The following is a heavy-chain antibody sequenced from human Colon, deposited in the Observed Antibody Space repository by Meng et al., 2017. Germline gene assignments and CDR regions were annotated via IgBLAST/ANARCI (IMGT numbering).Heavy chain of an antibody. J-gene: IGHJ4*02. CDR1: GGSITKNNW. V-gene: IGHV4-4*02. CDR2: IHPSGGT. CDR3: ARGGGCVNGVCGSLDY. Sequence: GELSESGPGLGQPSGPPSLTCAVSGGSITKNNWWSWVRQPPGKGLEWIGEIHPSGGTNYNPSLKSRVTMSIDNSKRQFSLNLSSVTAADTAVYYCARGGGCVNGVCGSLDYWGQGTLVTVSS. D-gene: IGHD2-8*01.